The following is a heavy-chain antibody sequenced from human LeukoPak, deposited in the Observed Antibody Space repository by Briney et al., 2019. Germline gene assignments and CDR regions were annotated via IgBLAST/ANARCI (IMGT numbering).Heavy chain of an antibody. D-gene: IGHD1-26*01. V-gene: IGHV1-69*13. CDR1: GGTFSSYA. Sequence: SVKVSCKASGGTFSSYAISWVRQAPGQGLEWMGGIIPIFGTANYAQKFQGRVTITADESTSTAYMELSSLRSEDTAVYYCARGEYRVGANLDAFDIWGQGTMVTVSS. J-gene: IGHJ3*02. CDR3: ARGEYRVGANLDAFDI. CDR2: IIPIFGTA.